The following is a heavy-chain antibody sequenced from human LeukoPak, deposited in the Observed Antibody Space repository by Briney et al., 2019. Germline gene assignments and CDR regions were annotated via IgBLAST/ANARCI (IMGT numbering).Heavy chain of an antibody. Sequence: GGSLRLSCAAYGFTFSSYAMHWVRQAPGKGLEWVAVISYDGSNKYYADSVKGRFTISRDNSKNTLYLQMNSLRAEDTAVYYCARDANAFDIWGQGTMVTVSS. CDR1: GFTFSSYA. V-gene: IGHV3-30-3*01. CDR3: ARDANAFDI. J-gene: IGHJ3*02. CDR2: ISYDGSNK.